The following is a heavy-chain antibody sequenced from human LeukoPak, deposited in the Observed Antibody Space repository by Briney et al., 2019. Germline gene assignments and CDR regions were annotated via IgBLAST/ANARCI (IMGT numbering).Heavy chain of an antibody. J-gene: IGHJ4*02. D-gene: IGHD3-22*01. CDR3: ARQGYDSSGHPYFDY. Sequence: GGSLRLSCAASGFTFSAYGMHWVRQAPGKGLEWEAVIWYDGNNKYYADSVKGRFTISRDNSKNTLYLQMNSLRAEDTAVYYCARQGYDSSGHPYFDYWGQGTLVTVSS. CDR1: GFTFSAYG. V-gene: IGHV3-33*01. CDR2: IWYDGNNK.